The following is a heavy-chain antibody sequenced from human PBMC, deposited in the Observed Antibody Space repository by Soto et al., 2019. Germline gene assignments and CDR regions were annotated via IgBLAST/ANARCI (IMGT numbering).Heavy chain of an antibody. J-gene: IGHJ3*02. CDR1: GGSFSGYY. V-gene: IGHV4-34*01. D-gene: IGHD3-9*01. CDR2: INHSGST. Sequence: SETLSLTCAVCGGSFSGYYWSWIRQPPGKGLEWIGEINHSGSTNYNPSLKSRVTISVDTSKNQFSLKLSSVTAADTAVYYCARGLRLRYFDWLPHDAFDIWGQGTMVTVSS. CDR3: ARGLRLRYFDWLPHDAFDI.